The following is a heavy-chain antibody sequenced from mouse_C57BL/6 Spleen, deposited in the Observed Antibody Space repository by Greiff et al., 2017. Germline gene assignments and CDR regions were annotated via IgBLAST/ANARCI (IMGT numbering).Heavy chain of an antibody. V-gene: IGHV1-64*01. CDR3: ARGGYYGSRDWYFDV. CDR1: GYTFTSYW. Sequence: VQLQQSGAELVKPGASVKLSCKASGYTFTSYWMHWVKQRPGQGLEWIGMIHPNSGSTNYNEKFKSKATLTVDKSSSTAYMQLSSLTSEDSAVYYCARGGYYGSRDWYFDVWGTGTTVTVSS. CDR2: IHPNSGST. J-gene: IGHJ1*03. D-gene: IGHD1-1*01.